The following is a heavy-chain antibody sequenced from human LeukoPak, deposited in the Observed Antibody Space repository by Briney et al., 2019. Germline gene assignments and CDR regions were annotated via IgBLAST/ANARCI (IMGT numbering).Heavy chain of an antibody. CDR3: ARRYGSGWPTFDY. V-gene: IGHV4-38-2*01. J-gene: IGHJ4*02. CDR2: IYHSGST. CDR1: GYSISSGYY. Sequence: SETLSLTCAVSGYSISSGYYWGWIQQPPGKGLEWIGSIYHSGSTYYNPSLKSRVTISVDTSKNQFSLKLSSVTAADTAVYYCARRYGSGWPTFDYWGQGTPVTVSS. D-gene: IGHD6-19*01.